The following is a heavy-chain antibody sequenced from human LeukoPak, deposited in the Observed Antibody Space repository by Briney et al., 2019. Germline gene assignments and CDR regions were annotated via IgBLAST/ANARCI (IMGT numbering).Heavy chain of an antibody. CDR1: GGSISSYY. J-gene: IGHJ5*02. D-gene: IGHD3-10*01. CDR2: IYYSGST. Sequence: PSETLSLTCTVSGGSISSYYWSWIRQPPGQGLEWIGDIYYSGSTNYNPSLKSRVTISVDTSKNQFSLKLSSVTAADTAVYYCARWTCGSGSYCKGNWLDPWGQGTLVTVSS. CDR3: ARWTCGSGSYCKGNWLDP. V-gene: IGHV4-59*01.